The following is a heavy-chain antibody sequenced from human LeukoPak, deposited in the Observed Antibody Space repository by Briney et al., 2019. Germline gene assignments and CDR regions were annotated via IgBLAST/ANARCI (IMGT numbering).Heavy chain of an antibody. Sequence: ASVKVSCKASGYTFIDYYIHWVRQAPGKGLEWMGGFDPEDGETIYAQKFQGRVTMTEDTSTDTAYMELSSLRSEDTAVYYCATSSTRARHDYWGQGTLVTVSS. CDR3: ATSSTRARHDY. J-gene: IGHJ4*02. V-gene: IGHV1-24*01. D-gene: IGHD2-2*01. CDR1: GYTFIDYY. CDR2: FDPEDGET.